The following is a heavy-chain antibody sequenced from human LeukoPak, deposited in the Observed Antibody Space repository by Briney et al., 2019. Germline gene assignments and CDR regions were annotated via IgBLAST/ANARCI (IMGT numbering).Heavy chain of an antibody. CDR2: IIPIFGTA. CDR1: GGTFSTFG. CDR3: ARAVTVAAHTWGDWFDP. Sequence: ASVKVSCKASGGTFSTFGISWVRQAPGQGLEWMGGIIPIFGTANYARKFQDRVTITADESTSTAYMELSSLRSEDTAVYYCARAVTVAAHTWGDWFDPWGQGTLVTVSS. D-gene: IGHD6-19*01. J-gene: IGHJ5*02. V-gene: IGHV1-69*13.